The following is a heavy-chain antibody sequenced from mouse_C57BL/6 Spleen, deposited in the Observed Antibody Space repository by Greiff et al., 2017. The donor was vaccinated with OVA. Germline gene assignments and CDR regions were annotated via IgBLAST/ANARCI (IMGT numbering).Heavy chain of an antibody. Sequence: QVQLQQPGAELVMPGASVKLSCKASGYTFTSYWMHWVKQRPGQGLEWIGEIDHSDSYTNYNQKFKGKSTLTLDKSSSTAYMHLSSLTSEDSAVYYCARVVYYDSYWYFDVWGTGTTVTVSS. CDR2: IDHSDSYT. CDR1: GYTFTSYW. CDR3: ARVVYYDSYWYFDV. J-gene: IGHJ1*03. D-gene: IGHD1-1*02. V-gene: IGHV1-69*01.